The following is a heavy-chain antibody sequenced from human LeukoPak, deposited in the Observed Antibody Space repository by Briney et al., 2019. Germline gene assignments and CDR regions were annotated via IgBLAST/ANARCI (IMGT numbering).Heavy chain of an antibody. CDR3: ARDHYGSGSFGWFDP. J-gene: IGHJ5*02. CDR1: GFTVSSNY. V-gene: IGHV3-53*01. CDR2: IYSGGST. Sequence: GGSLRLSCAASGFTVSSNYMSWVRQAPGKGLEWVSVIYSGGSTYYADSVKGRFTISRDNSKNTLYLQMNSLRAEDTAVYYCARDHYGSGSFGWFDPWGQGTLVTVSS. D-gene: IGHD3-10*01.